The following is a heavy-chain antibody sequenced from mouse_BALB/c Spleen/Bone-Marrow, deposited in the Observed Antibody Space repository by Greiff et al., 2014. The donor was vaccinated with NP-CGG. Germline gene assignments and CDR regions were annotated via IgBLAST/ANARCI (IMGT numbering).Heavy chain of an antibody. V-gene: IGHV14-3*02. J-gene: IGHJ2*01. Sequence: VQLQQSGAELVKPGASVKLSCTASGFDIKDTYMHWVKQRPEQGLEWIGRIDPANGNTKYDPKFQGKATITADTSSNTAYLQLRSLTSEDTAVYYCARYYNGSSYFDYWGQGTTLTVSS. CDR1: GFDIKDTY. CDR2: IDPANGNT. CDR3: ARYYNGSSYFDY. D-gene: IGHD1-1*01.